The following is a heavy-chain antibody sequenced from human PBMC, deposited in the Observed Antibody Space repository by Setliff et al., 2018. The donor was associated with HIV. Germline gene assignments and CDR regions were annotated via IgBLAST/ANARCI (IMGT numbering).Heavy chain of an antibody. D-gene: IGHD6-13*01. CDR1: VGSFSGHY. CDR3: VRESSSSSRITDWFFDL. Sequence: KPSETLSLTCAVYVGSFSGHYWSWIRQPPGKGLEWIGEINYSGSTNYNPSLKSRVTISVDTSKNQFSLKLTSVTAADTAIYYCVRESSSSSRITDWFFDLWGRGTPVTVSS. V-gene: IGHV4-34*01. CDR2: INYSGST. J-gene: IGHJ2*01.